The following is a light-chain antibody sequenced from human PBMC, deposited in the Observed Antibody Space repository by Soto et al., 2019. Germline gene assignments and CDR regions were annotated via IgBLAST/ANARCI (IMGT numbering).Light chain of an antibody. CDR3: QQRRSSLT. J-gene: IGKJ4*01. Sequence: IVLTQSPATLSLSPGGRATLSCRASQSVSTYLAWYQQKSGQAPRLLIYDVSKRATGIPPRFSGSGAGTDFTLTISSLEPEDSATYYCQQRRSSLTFGGGTKVDIK. CDR1: QSVSTY. CDR2: DVS. V-gene: IGKV3-11*01.